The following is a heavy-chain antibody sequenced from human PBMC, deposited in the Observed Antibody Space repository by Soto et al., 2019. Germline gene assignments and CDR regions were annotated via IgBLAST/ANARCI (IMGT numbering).Heavy chain of an antibody. D-gene: IGHD6-13*01. J-gene: IGHJ4*02. CDR1: GFTFSNYA. CDR2: ISGSGGST. CDR3: AKDSSSSWYG. Sequence: EVQLLESGGGLVQPGGSLRLSCAASGFTFSNYAMSWVRQAPGKGLEWVSGISGSGGSTYYADSVKGRFTSSRDNSKNTLYLQMTSLRAEDTAVYYCAKDSSSSWYGWGQGTLVTVSS. V-gene: IGHV3-23*01.